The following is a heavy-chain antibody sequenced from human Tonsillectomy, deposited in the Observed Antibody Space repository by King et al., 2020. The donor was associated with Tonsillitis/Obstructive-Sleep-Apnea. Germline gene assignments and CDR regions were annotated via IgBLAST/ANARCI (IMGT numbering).Heavy chain of an antibody. J-gene: IGHJ6*03. CDR3: TTEGYCSSTSCYFFYYYYYMDV. Sequence: VQLVESGGGLGKPGGSLRLSCAASGFTFSNAWMSWVRQAPGKGREWVGRIKSKTDGGTTDYVAPVKGRFTISRDDSKNTLYLQMNSLKTEDTAGYYCTTEGYCSSTSCYFFYYYYYMDVWGKGTTVTVSS. CDR1: GFTFSNAW. D-gene: IGHD2-2*01. V-gene: IGHV3-15*01. CDR2: IKSKTDGGTT.